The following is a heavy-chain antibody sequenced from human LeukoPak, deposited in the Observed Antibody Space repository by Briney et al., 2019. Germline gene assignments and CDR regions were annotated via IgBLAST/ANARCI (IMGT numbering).Heavy chain of an antibody. CDR1: GGSIGTYY. CDR3: ARHIGGGIEDMDV. CDR2: IYVTGT. Sequence: SGTLPLTCTVSGGSIGTYYWSWIRQSPGKGLEWIGYIYVTGTRYNPYLQSRVTISVDRSRNQFFLKMSSVTAADTAVYYCARHIGGGIEDMDVWGKGTKVIVSS. J-gene: IGHJ6*03. V-gene: IGHV4-59*08. D-gene: IGHD3-16*02.